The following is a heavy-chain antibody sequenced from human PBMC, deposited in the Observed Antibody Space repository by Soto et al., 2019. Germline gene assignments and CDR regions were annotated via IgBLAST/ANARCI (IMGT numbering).Heavy chain of an antibody. CDR2: ISYDGSKQ. Sequence: QVQLVESGGGVVQPGRSLRLSCSVSGFTFSTYGMHWVRQAPGKGLAWAAFISYDGSKQYYEDSVRGRFTIPRANSNNTLYLQMNNMTREDTAVYFCARRRFLDSPLDFWGQGTLVTVSS. V-gene: IGHV3-30*03. D-gene: IGHD3-3*01. CDR1: GFTFSTYG. J-gene: IGHJ4*02. CDR3: ARRRFLDSPLDF.